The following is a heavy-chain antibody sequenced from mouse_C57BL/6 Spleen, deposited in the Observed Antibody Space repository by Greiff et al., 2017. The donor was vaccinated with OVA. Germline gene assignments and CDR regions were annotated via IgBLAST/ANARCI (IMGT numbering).Heavy chain of an antibody. V-gene: IGHV1-26*01. CDR1: GYTFTDYY. CDR3: ANLSLRDY. Sequence: VQLQQSGPELVKPGASVKISCKASGYTFTDYYMNWVKQSHGKSLEWIGDINPNNGGTSYNQKFKGKATLTVDKSSSTAYMELRSLTSEDSAVYFCANLSLRDYWGQGTTLTVSS. CDR2: INPNNGGT. J-gene: IGHJ2*01.